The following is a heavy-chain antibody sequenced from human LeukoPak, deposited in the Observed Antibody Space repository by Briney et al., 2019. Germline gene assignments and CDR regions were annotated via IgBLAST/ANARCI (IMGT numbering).Heavy chain of an antibody. CDR2: INPNSGGT. CDR1: GYTFTGYY. Sequence: ASVKVSCKASGYTFTGYYMHWVRQAPGQGLEWMGWINPNSGGTNYAQKFQGRVTMTRDTSISTAYMELSRLRSDDTAVYYCARAKGAVAHFDYWGQGTLVTVSS. D-gene: IGHD6-19*01. CDR3: ARAKGAVAHFDY. J-gene: IGHJ4*02. V-gene: IGHV1-2*02.